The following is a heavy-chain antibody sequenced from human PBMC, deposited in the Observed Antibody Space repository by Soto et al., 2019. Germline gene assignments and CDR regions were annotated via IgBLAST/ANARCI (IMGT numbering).Heavy chain of an antibody. CDR3: ARRVTQYYDILTGYSASSFDY. Sequence: PSETLSLTCTVSGGSISSSSYYWGWIRQPPGKGLEWIGSIYYSGSTYYNPSLKSRVTISVDTSKNQFSLKLSSVTAADTAVYYCARRVTQYYDILTGYSASSFDYWGQGTLVTVSS. V-gene: IGHV4-39*01. D-gene: IGHD3-9*01. CDR2: IYYSGST. CDR1: GGSISSSSYY. J-gene: IGHJ4*02.